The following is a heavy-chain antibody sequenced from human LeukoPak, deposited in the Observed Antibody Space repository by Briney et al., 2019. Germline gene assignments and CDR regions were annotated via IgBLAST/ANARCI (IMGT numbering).Heavy chain of an antibody. CDR1: GFTFSSYW. J-gene: IGHJ6*03. V-gene: IGHV3-7*01. CDR3: ARGRPPSPRISGYYYMDV. D-gene: IGHD6-6*01. Sequence: GGSLRLSCAASGFTFSSYWMSWVRQAPGKRLEWVANIKQDGSEKYYVDSVKGRFTISRDNAKNSLYLQMNSLRAEDTAVYYCARGRPPSPRISGYYYMDVWGKGTTVTVSS. CDR2: IKQDGSEK.